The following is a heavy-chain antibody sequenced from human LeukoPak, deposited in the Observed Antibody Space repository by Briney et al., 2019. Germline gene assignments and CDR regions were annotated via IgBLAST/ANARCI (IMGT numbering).Heavy chain of an antibody. J-gene: IGHJ3*02. Sequence: SETLSLTCNVSGGSISSYYWSWIRQPAGKGLEWIGRIYTSGSTNHNPSLKSRVTMSVDTSKNQFSLKLSSVTAADTAVYYCARDPSSGAYAFDIWGQGTMVTVSS. CDR3: ARDPSSGAYAFDI. V-gene: IGHV4-4*07. CDR2: IYTSGST. CDR1: GGSISSYY. D-gene: IGHD3-10*01.